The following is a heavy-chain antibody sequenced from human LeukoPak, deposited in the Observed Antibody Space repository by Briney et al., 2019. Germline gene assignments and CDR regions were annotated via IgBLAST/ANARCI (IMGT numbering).Heavy chain of an antibody. Sequence: PGESLRLSCAASGFTFSSYAMSWVRQAPGKGLEWVSAISGSGGSTYYADSVKGRFTISRDNSKNTLYLQMNSLRAEDTAVYYCAKDPGALDMVRGVSYYYYGMDVWGKGTTVTVSS. CDR2: ISGSGGST. V-gene: IGHV3-23*01. CDR1: GFTFSSYA. D-gene: IGHD3-10*01. J-gene: IGHJ6*04. CDR3: AKDPGALDMVRGVSYYYYGMDV.